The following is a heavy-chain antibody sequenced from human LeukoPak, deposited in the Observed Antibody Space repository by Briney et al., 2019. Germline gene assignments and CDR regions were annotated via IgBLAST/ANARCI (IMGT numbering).Heavy chain of an antibody. J-gene: IGHJ5*02. V-gene: IGHV4-39*01. CDR3: ARVQTTVVTLSWFDP. Sequence: PSETLSLTCTVSGGSISSSSYYWGWIRQPPGKGWDWIGSIYYSGSTYYNPSLKSRVTISVDTSKNQFPLKLSSVTAADTAVYYCARVQTTVVTLSWFDPWGQGTLVTVSS. CDR1: GGSISSSSYY. D-gene: IGHD4-23*01. CDR2: IYYSGST.